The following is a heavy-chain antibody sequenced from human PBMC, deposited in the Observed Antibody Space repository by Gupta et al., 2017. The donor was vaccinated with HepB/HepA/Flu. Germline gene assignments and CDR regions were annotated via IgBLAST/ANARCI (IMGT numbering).Heavy chain of an antibody. D-gene: IGHD1-14*01. Sequence: QVQLQQWGAGLLKPSETLSLTCAVYGGSFSGYYWSWIRQPPGKGLEWIGEINHSGSTNYNPSLKSRVTISVDTSKNQFSLKLSSVTAADTVVYYCARAKGPLAYFDYWGQGTLVTVSS. CDR2: INHSGST. CDR1: GGSFSGYY. J-gene: IGHJ4*02. CDR3: ARAKGPLAYFDY. V-gene: IGHV4-34*01.